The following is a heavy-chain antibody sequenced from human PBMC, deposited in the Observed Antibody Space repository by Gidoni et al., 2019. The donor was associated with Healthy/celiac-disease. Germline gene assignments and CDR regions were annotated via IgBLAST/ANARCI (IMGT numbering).Heavy chain of an antibody. CDR2: IYHSGCT. Sequence: QVQLQESGPGLVKPSETRSHTGAVAGYSISSGYYWGWIRQPPGKGLACIGRIYHSGCTYYHPSLKSRFTIPVDTSTTPFSLLLSSVSAADTALYYCARGDFGIFDYWGQGTLVTVSS. J-gene: IGHJ4*02. CDR3: ARGDFGIFDY. V-gene: IGHV4-38-2*01. D-gene: IGHD3-3*01. CDR1: GYSISSGYY.